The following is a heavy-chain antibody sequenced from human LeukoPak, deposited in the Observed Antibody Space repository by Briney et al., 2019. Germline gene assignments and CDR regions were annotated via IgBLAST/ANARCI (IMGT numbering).Heavy chain of an antibody. D-gene: IGHD3-22*01. J-gene: IGHJ4*02. CDR1: GGSISSGGYY. CDR3: AREGYYDSSGYFH. V-gene: IGHV4-30-4*08. Sequence: SETLSLTCTVSGGSISSGGYYWSWIRQHPGKGLEWIGYIYYSGSTYYNPSLKSRVTISVDTSKNQFSLKLSPVTAADTAVYYCAREGYYDSSGYFHWGQGTLVTVSS. CDR2: IYYSGST.